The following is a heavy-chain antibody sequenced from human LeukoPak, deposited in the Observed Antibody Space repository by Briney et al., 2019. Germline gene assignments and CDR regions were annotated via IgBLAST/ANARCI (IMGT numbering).Heavy chain of an antibody. CDR3: ARDHRYYDSSGYPLFYYGMDV. D-gene: IGHD3-22*01. V-gene: IGHV3-30-3*01. CDR2: ISYDGSNK. CDR1: GFTFSSYA. J-gene: IGHJ6*02. Sequence: GGSLRLSCAASGFTFSSYAIHWVRQAPGKGLEWVAVISYDGSNKYYADSVKGRFTISRDYSKNTLYLQMNSLRAEDTAVYYCARDHRYYDSSGYPLFYYGMDVWGQGTTVTVSS.